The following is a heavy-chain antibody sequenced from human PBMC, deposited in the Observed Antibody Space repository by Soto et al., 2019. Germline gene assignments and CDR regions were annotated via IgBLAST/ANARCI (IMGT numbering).Heavy chain of an antibody. CDR1: GCTFSSYA. CDR2: IIPIFGTA. CDR3: ARENSSGWYGFD. D-gene: IGHD6-19*01. Sequence: GASVKVSCKASGCTFSSYAISCVRQAPGQGLEWMGGIIPIFGTANYAQKFQGRVTITADKSTSTAYMELSSLRSEDTAVYYCARENSSGWYGFDWGQGTLVSVSS. V-gene: IGHV1-69*06. J-gene: IGHJ4*02.